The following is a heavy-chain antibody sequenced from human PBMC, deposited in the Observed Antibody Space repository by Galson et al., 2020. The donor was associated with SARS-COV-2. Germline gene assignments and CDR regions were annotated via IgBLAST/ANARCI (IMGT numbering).Heavy chain of an antibody. V-gene: IGHV3-33*01. Sequence: GGSLILSCEASGFSLSHYAMHWVRQTPGKGLEWVAVIWYDGVNKYYADSVEGRFAISRDNSKNTVYLQMNSLRVEDTALYYCARELKEAATDYWGQGTLVAVSS. J-gene: IGHJ4*02. CDR1: GFSLSHYA. CDR3: ARELKEAATDY. D-gene: IGHD6-25*01. CDR2: IWYDGVNK.